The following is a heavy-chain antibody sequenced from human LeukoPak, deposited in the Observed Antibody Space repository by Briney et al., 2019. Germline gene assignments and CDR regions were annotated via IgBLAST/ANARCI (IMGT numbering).Heavy chain of an antibody. CDR2: IYYSGST. J-gene: IGHJ2*01. CDR3: ARSVHPSGKIWYFDL. D-gene: IGHD1-26*01. CDR1: GGSISNYY. Sequence: SETLSLTCTVSGGSISNYYWSWIRQTPGKGLEWIGYIYYSGSTSYSPPLKSRVTISVDTSKNQFSLKLDSVTAADTAAYCCARSVHPSGKIWYFDLWGRGTLVTVSS. V-gene: IGHV4-59*08.